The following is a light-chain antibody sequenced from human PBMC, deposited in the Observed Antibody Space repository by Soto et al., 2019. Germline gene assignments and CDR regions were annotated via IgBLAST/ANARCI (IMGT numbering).Light chain of an antibody. CDR3: QQYNNSPLT. CDR1: QSISSN. CDR2: GAS. V-gene: IGKV3-15*01. J-gene: IGKJ4*01. Sequence: EIVMTQSPATLSVSPGERATLSCRAGQSISSNLAWYQQKPGQAPRLLIYGASTGALGIPARFSGSGSGTEFTLTISRLQSEAFAVYYCQQYNNSPLTFGRGTKVEIK.